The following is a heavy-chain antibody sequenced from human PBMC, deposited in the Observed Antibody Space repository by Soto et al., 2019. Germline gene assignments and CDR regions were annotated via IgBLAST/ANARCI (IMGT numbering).Heavy chain of an antibody. CDR3: ARGWLRRGYLDS. V-gene: IGHV3-13*04. J-gene: IGHJ4*02. CDR1: GFTFRTND. Sequence: EEQLVESGGGLVQPGGSLRLSCAASGFTFRTNDMHWVRQAPGKGLEWVAGIGTAADTYYPDSVKGRFTISRDNAKSSLYLQMKSLRAGDAAVYYCARGWLRRGYLDSWGQGNLVTVSS. D-gene: IGHD5-12*01. CDR2: IGTAADT.